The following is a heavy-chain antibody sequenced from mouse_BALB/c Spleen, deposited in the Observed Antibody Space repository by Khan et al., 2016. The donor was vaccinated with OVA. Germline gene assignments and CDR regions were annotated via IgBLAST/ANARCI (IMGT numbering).Heavy chain of an antibody. CDR1: GYTFTNYT. J-gene: IGHJ3*01. CDR3: CRREWGDGLAY. D-gene: IGHD1-3*01. CDR2: INPRSDYT. V-gene: IGHV1-4*01. Sequence: VQLQESGAELARPGASVKMSCKASGYTFTNYTIHWVKQRPGQGLEWIGYINPRSDYTNYNQKFKDKATLTADKSSSTAYMQLSSLTSEDSAVDYCCRREWGDGLAYWGQGTVVTVSA.